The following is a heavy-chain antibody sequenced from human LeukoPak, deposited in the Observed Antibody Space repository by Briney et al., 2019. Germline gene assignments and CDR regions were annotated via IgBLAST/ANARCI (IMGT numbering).Heavy chain of an antibody. V-gene: IGHV4-31*03. D-gene: IGHD2-15*01. Sequence: SETLSLTCTVSGGSISSSEYYWSWLRQLPGKGLGWIGYIYYSGNIFYNPSLKSRLTISVDTSKNRCSLKLSSVTAADTAVYSCARSPNVVSSWFDPWGQGTLVTVSS. J-gene: IGHJ5*02. CDR2: IYYSGNI. CDR3: ARSPNVVSSWFDP. CDR1: GGSISSSEYY.